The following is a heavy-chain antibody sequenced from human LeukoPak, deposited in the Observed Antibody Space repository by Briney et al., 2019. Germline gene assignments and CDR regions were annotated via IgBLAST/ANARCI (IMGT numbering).Heavy chain of an antibody. CDR3: ARGNYLYGFWSGYELEQSYYFDY. Sequence: PSLKSRVTISVDTSKNQFSLKLSSVTAADTAVYYCARGNYLYGFWSGYELEQSYYFDYWGQGTLVTVSS. D-gene: IGHD3-3*01. J-gene: IGHJ4*02. V-gene: IGHV4-34*01.